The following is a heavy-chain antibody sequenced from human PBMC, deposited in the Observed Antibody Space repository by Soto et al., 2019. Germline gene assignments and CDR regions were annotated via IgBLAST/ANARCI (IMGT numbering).Heavy chain of an antibody. CDR2: ISYDGSNK. CDR3: ARGLVPFDY. V-gene: IGHV3-30-3*01. J-gene: IGHJ4*02. CDR1: GFTFSSYA. D-gene: IGHD6-19*01. Sequence: QVQLVESGGGVVQPGRSLRLSCAASGFTFSSYAMHWVRQAPGKGLEWVAVISYDGSNKYYADSVKGRFTISRDNSKNTLYLQMNSLRAEDTAVYYCARGLVPFDYWGQGTLDTVSS.